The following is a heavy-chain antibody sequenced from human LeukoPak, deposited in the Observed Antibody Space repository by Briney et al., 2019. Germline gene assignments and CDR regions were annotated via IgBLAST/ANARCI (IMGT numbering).Heavy chain of an antibody. CDR1: GLSLSNYP. V-gene: IGHV3-48*01. J-gene: IGHJ4*02. CDR2: ISSSGNTV. CDR3: ARGQLGTFDY. D-gene: IGHD1-1*01. Sequence: GGSLRLSCEASGLSLSNYPMHWVRQAPGKGLEWISNISSSGNTVYYANSVKGRFTISRDNAKNSLYLQLNSLRAEDTAVYYCARGQLGTFDYWGQGTLVTVAS.